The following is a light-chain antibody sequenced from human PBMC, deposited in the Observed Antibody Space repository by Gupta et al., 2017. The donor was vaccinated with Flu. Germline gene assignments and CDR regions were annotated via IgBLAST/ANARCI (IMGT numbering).Light chain of an antibody. CDR1: QVISSY. J-gene: IGKJ5*01. Sequence: DIQLTQSPSFLSASVGDRVTITCRASQVISSYLAWYQQRPGKAPKLLIYGASTLQSGVPSRFSGSGSGTEFTLTIISLQPEDFATYYCQQLNNYPPITFGQGTRLEI. CDR2: GAS. CDR3: QQLNNYPPIT. V-gene: IGKV1-9*01.